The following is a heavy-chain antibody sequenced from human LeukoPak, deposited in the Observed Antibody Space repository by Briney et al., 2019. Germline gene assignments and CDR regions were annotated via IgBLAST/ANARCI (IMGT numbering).Heavy chain of an antibody. Sequence: GGSLRLSCAASGFTFSNYGMHWVRQAPGKGLEWVALIWHDGSNKYYADSVKGRFTISRDNSKNTLYLQMNSLRAEDTAVYYCAGGSGISDFWGQGTTVTVSS. J-gene: IGHJ6*02. D-gene: IGHD1-26*01. V-gene: IGHV3-33*01. CDR2: IWHDGSNK. CDR1: GFTFSNYG. CDR3: AGGSGISDF.